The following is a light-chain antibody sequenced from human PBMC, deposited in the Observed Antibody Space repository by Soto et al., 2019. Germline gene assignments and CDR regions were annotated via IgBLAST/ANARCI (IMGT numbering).Light chain of an antibody. CDR3: QSQG. J-gene: IGLJ2*01. CDR2: EDN. V-gene: IGLV6-57*03. Sequence: NFMLTQPHSVPEFPGKTITIPCTRSSGSIASNYVQWYQQRPGRAPPTVIYEDNQRPSGVPDRFSGSIDSSSNSASLSISGLRTEDEADYYCQSQGLGGGTKETL. CDR1: SGSIASNY.